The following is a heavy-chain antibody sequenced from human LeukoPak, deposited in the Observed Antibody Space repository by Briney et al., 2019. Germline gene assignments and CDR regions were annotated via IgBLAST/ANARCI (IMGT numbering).Heavy chain of an antibody. CDR3: ARDNPLSDYYDSSGPWGDYFDY. J-gene: IGHJ4*02. Sequence: GGSLRLSCAASGFTFSSYWMSWVRQAPGKGLEWVSVIYSGGSTYYADSVKGRFTISRDNSKNTLYLQMNSLRAEDTAVYYRARDNPLSDYYDSSGPWGDYFDYWGQGTLVTVSS. V-gene: IGHV3-66*01. CDR1: GFTFSSYW. D-gene: IGHD3-22*01. CDR2: IYSGGST.